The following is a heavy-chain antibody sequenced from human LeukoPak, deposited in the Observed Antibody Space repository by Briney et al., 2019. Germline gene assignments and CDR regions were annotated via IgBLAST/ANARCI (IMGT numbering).Heavy chain of an antibody. CDR3: AKDRAAAGYFDY. J-gene: IGHJ4*02. V-gene: IGHV3-23*01. D-gene: IGHD6-13*01. Sequence: PGGSLRLSCAASGFTFSSYAMSWVRQAPGKGLEWVSAISGSGGSTYYADSVKGRFTISRDNSKNTLYLQTNSLRAEDTAVYYCAKDRAAAGYFDYWGQGTLVTVSS. CDR2: ISGSGGST. CDR1: GFTFSSYA.